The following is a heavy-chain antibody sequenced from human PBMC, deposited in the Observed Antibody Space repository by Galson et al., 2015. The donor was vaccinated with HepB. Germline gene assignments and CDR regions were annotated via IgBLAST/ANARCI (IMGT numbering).Heavy chain of an antibody. V-gene: IGHV3-21*01. CDR1: GFSFISYT. CDR2: ISSSTSYV. J-gene: IGHJ6*03. Sequence: SLRLSCAASGFSFISYTMNWVRQAPGKGLEWVSSISSSTSYVCYADSVKGRFTISRDNAKKSLYLQMDSLRAEDTAVYYCARVGGYYYYMDVWGKGTTVTVSS. CDR3: ARVGGYYYYMDV. D-gene: IGHD1-26*01.